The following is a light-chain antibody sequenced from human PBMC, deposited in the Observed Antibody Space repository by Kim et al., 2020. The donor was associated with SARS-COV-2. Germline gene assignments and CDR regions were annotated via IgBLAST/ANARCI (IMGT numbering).Light chain of an antibody. J-gene: IGLJ1*01. Sequence: QSALTQPHSVSGSPGQSVTISCTGTSGDIGSYNRVSWYQQPPGTAPKVMIYAVSNRPSGVPDRFSGSKSGTTASLTISGLQAEDEADYYCLSYTSSSTYVFGTGTKVTVL. V-gene: IGLV2-18*02. CDR2: AVS. CDR3: LSYTSSSTYV. CDR1: SGDIGSYNR.